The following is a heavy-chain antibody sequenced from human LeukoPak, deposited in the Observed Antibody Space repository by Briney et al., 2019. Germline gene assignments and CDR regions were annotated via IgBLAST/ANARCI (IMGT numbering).Heavy chain of an antibody. CDR2: ISYGGSNK. J-gene: IGHJ4*02. Sequence: GGSLRLSCAASGFTFSSYAVHWARQAPGKGLEWVAVISYGGSNKYYADSVKGRFTISRDNAKNSLFLQMNSLRAEDTAVYFCARARYDSSGYYPLGDYWGQGTLVTVSS. CDR3: ARARYDSSGYYPLGDY. V-gene: IGHV3-30*04. D-gene: IGHD3-22*01. CDR1: GFTFSSYA.